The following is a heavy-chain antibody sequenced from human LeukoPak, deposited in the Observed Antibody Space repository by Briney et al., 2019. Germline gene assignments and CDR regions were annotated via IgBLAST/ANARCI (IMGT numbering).Heavy chain of an antibody. Sequence: SETLSLTCAVYGGSFSGYYWSWIRQPPGKGLEWIGEINHSGSTNYNPSLKSRVTISVDTSKNQFSLKLSSVTAADTAVYYCARVMTNYDYVWGSYRYKTDAFDIWGQGTMVTVSP. CDR3: ARVMTNYDYVWGSYRYKTDAFDI. CDR1: GGSFSGYY. CDR2: INHSGST. D-gene: IGHD3-16*02. J-gene: IGHJ3*02. V-gene: IGHV4-34*01.